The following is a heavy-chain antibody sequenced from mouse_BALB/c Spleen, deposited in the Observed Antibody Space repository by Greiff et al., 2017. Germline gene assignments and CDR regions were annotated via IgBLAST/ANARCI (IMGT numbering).Heavy chain of an antibody. CDR2: IWGDGST. Sequence: VKLMESGPGLVAPSQSLSITCTVSGFSLTGYGVNWVRQPPGKGLEWLGMIWGDGSTDYNSALKSRLSISKDNSKSQVFLKMNSLQTDDTARYYCAREAPYYYGSSYDYYAMDYWGQGTSVTVSS. J-gene: IGHJ4*01. D-gene: IGHD1-1*01. V-gene: IGHV2-6-7*01. CDR3: AREAPYYYGSSYDYYAMDY. CDR1: GFSLTGYG.